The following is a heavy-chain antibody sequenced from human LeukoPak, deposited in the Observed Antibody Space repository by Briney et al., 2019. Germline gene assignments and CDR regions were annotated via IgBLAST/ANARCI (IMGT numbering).Heavy chain of an antibody. CDR1: GGSISSYY. CDR3: ARGSDDSSGCLENWFDP. Sequence: PSETLSLTCTVSGGSISSYYWSWIRQPPGKGLEWIGYIYYSGSTNYNPSLKSRVTISVDTSKNQFSLKLSSVTAADTAVYYCARGSDDSSGCLENWFDPWGQGTLVTVSS. V-gene: IGHV4-59*01. CDR2: IYYSGST. D-gene: IGHD3-22*01. J-gene: IGHJ5*02.